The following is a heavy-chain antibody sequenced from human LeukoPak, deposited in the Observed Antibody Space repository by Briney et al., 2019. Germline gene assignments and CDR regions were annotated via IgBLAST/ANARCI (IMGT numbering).Heavy chain of an antibody. CDR1: GYTFTSYD. Sequence: ASVKVSCKASGYTFTSYDINWVRQATGQGLEWMGWMNPNSGNTGYAQKFQGRVTMTRNTSISTAYMELSSLRSEDTAVYYCARTLRASSYDYVWGSYLTSSYNFDYWGQGTLVTVSS. CDR3: ARTLRASSYDYVWGSYLTSSYNFDY. D-gene: IGHD3-16*01. CDR2: MNPNSGNT. V-gene: IGHV1-8*01. J-gene: IGHJ4*02.